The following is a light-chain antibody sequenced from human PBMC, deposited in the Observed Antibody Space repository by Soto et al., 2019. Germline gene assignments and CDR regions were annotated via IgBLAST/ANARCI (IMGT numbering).Light chain of an antibody. Sequence: QSALTQPSSVSGSPGQSVTLSCTGTSSDVGGYHYVSWYQHHPGKAPKILIYDVNKRPSGVPDRFSGSKSGNTASLIISGLQTEDEADYYCCSYAGSYTLVFGGGTKLTVL. J-gene: IGLJ2*01. CDR2: DVN. CDR3: CSYAGSYTLV. V-gene: IGLV2-11*01. CDR1: SSDVGGYHY.